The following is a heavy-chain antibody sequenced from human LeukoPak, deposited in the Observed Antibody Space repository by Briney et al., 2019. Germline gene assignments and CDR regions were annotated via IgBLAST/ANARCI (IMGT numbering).Heavy chain of an antibody. CDR1: GYTFTSYY. J-gene: IGHJ4*02. Sequence: VASVTVSCKASGYTFTSYYMHWARQAPGQGLEWMGIINPSGGSTSYAQKFQGRVTMTRDTSTSTVYMELSSLRSEDTAVYYCARGPGITIFGVVSELDYWGQGTLVTVSS. CDR3: ARGPGITIFGVVSELDY. CDR2: INPSGGST. V-gene: IGHV1-46*01. D-gene: IGHD3-3*01.